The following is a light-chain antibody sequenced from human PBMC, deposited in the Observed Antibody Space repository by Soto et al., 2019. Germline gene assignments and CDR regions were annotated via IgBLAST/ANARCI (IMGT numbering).Light chain of an antibody. CDR1: SSDVGGYNY. CDR2: DVS. CDR3: SSYTSSSTPYV. Sequence: ALTQPASVSGSPGQSITISCTGTSSDVGGYNYVSWYQQHPGKAPKLMIYDVSNRPSGVSNRFSGSKSGNTASLTISWFQAEDEADYYCSSYTSSSTPYVFGTGTKVTVL. V-gene: IGLV2-14*01. J-gene: IGLJ1*01.